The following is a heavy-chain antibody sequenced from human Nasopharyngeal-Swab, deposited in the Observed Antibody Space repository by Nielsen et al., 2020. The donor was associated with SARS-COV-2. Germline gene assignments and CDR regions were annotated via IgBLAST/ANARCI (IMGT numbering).Heavy chain of an antibody. CDR2: ISSSSSYI. CDR1: GFTFNNYN. Sequence: LSLTCAASGFTFNNYNFNWVRQAPGKGLEWVSSISSSSSYIYYADSVKGRFTISRDNAKNSLYLQMNSLRAEDTAVYYCARDGLDYDFWSAYFMDVWGQGTTVTVSS. D-gene: IGHD3-3*01. CDR3: ARDGLDYDFWSAYFMDV. J-gene: IGHJ6*02. V-gene: IGHV3-21*01.